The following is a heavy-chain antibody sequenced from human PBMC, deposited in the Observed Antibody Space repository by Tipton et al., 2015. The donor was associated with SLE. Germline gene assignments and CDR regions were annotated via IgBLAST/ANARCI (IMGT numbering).Heavy chain of an antibody. CDR2: IFPSGTS. CDR1: GGSINSGHFY. D-gene: IGHD6-19*01. V-gene: IGHV4-61*02. J-gene: IGHJ3*02. CDR3: ARHDGQWDAFDI. Sequence: TLSLTCTVSGGSINSGHFYWTWIRQAAGKGLEWIGRIFPSGTSNYNPSLKSRVTISLDTSKNQFSLKLSSVTAADTAVYYCARHDGQWDAFDIWGQGTVVTVSS.